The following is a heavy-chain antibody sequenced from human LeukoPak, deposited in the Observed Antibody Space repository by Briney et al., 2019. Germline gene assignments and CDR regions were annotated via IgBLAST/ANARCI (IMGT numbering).Heavy chain of an antibody. V-gene: IGHV4-30-2*01. CDR2: IYHSGST. Sequence: SETLSLTCAVSGVSISSGGYSWSWIRQPPGKGLEWIGYIYHSGSTYYNPSLKSRVTISVDRSKNQFSLKLSSVTAADTAVYYCAILLDDYGDYYFDYWGQGTLVTVSP. J-gene: IGHJ4*02. CDR1: GVSISSGGYS. D-gene: IGHD4-17*01. CDR3: AILLDDYGDYYFDY.